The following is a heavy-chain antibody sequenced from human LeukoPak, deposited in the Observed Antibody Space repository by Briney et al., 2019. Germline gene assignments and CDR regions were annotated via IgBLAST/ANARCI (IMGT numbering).Heavy chain of an antibody. D-gene: IGHD4-17*01. J-gene: IGHJ6*02. CDR3: AKTTVTIYYYYGMDV. CDR1: GGSISSSNW. V-gene: IGHV4-4*02. CDR2: IYHSGST. Sequence: SETLSLTCAVSGGSISSSNWWSWVRQPPGKGLEWIGVIYHSGSTNYNPSLKSRVTISVDKSKNQFSLKLSSVTAADTAVYYCAKTTVTIYYYYGMDVWGQGTTVTVSS.